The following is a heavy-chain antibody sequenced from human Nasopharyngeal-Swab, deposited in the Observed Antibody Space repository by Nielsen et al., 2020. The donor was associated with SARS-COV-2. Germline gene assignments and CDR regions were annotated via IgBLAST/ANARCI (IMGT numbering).Heavy chain of an antibody. V-gene: IGHV4-34*01. D-gene: IGHD4-11*01. J-gene: IGHJ5*02. Sequence: SETLSLTCTVKGVSFSGFYLSWIRQAPGKEMEWIGDVTHSGRTNYNPSLKGRVSISMNTVANQVSLDLASVTAADTAVYYCARDRSPTVRTAGWFDPWGQGTLVTVST. CDR1: GVSFSGFY. CDR3: ARDRSPTVRTAGWFDP. CDR2: VTHSGRT.